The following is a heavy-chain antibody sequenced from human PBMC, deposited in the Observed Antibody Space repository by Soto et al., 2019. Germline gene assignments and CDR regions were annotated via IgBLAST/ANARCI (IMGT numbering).Heavy chain of an antibody. CDR1: GYSFSTYD. CDR3: ARPYCDSTSCYTDWFDP. D-gene: IGHD2-2*02. J-gene: IGHJ5*02. Sequence: QVQLVQSGAEVKKPGASVKVSCKASGYSFSTYDINWVRQAAGHGLEWMGWVNPKSGNTDYAQRFRGRVTMTSNTSISTAYMELSALTPEDTAVHYCARPYCDSTSCYTDWFDPWGQGTLVTVSS. V-gene: IGHV1-8*01. CDR2: VNPKSGNT.